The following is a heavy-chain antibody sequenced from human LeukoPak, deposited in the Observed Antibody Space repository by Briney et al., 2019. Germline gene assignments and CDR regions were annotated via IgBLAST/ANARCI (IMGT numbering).Heavy chain of an antibody. CDR3: ARALLSFYDSSARYYYYYGMDV. J-gene: IGHJ6*02. D-gene: IGHD3-22*01. V-gene: IGHV3-74*01. CDR1: GFTFSSYW. Sequence: GGSLRLSCAASGFTFSSYWMHWVRQAPGKGLVWVSRINSDGSSTSYADSVKGRFTISRDNAKNTLYLRMNSLRAEDTAVYYCARALLSFYDSSARYYYYYGMDVWGQGTTVTVSS. CDR2: INSDGSST.